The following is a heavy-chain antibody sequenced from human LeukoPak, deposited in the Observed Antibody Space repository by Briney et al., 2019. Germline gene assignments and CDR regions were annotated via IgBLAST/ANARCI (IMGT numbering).Heavy chain of an antibody. D-gene: IGHD5-12*01. CDR1: GGSISSYY. CDR3: ARQYQSGYDSACFDY. Sequence: PSETLTLTCTVSGGSISSYYWSWIRQPPGKGLEWIGYIYYSGSTNYNPSLKSRVTISVDTSKNQFSLKLSSVTAADTAVYYCARQYQSGYDSACFDYWGQGTLVTVSS. V-gene: IGHV4-59*08. CDR2: IYYSGST. J-gene: IGHJ4*02.